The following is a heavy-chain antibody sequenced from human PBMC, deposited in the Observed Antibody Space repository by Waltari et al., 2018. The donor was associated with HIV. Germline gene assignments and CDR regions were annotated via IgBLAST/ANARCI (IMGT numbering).Heavy chain of an antibody. CDR3: ARGIPAGRYETLTGQDY. J-gene: IGHJ4*02. CDR2: MNPNCGNT. CDR1: GYTCTSYD. D-gene: IGHD3-9*01. Sequence: QVQLVQSGAEVKTPGASVKVSCKASGYTCTSYDSNGVRQATGQGLEWMGWMNPNCGNTGYAQKFQGRVTMTRNASITTAYMELSSLRSEDTAVYFCARGIPAGRYETLTGQDYWGQGTLVTVSS. V-gene: IGHV1-8*01.